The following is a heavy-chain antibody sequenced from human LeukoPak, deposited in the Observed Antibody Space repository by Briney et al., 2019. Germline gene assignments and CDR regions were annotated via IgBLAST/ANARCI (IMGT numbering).Heavy chain of an antibody. CDR2: MYYSGST. V-gene: IGHV4-59*01. CDR1: GGSISSYY. Sequence: KPSETLSLTGTVSGGSISSYYWSWIRQPPGKGLEWIGYMYYSGSTNYNPSLKSRVTISVDTSKNQFSLKLSSVTAADTAVYYCARDRPATENWYLDLWGRGTLVTVSS. D-gene: IGHD1-26*01. J-gene: IGHJ2*01. CDR3: ARDRPATENWYLDL.